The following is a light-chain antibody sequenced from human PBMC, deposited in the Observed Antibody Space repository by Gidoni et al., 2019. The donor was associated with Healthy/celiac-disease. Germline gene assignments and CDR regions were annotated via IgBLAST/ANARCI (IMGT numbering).Light chain of an antibody. V-gene: IGKV1-39*01. CDR3: QQSYSTPSA. J-gene: IGKJ5*01. CDR2: AAS. Sequence: DTQMTQSPSSLSASVGDRVTITCRASQSISSHLNWYQQKPGKAPKLLIYAASSLQSGVPSRFSGSGSGTDFTLTISSLQPEDFATYYCQQSYSTPSAFGQGTRLEIK. CDR1: QSISSH.